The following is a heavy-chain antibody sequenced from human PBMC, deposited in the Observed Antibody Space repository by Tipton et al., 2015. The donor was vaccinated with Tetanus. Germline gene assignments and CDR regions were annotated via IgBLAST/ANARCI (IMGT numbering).Heavy chain of an antibody. CDR3: ARGMVSWGIFPY. CDR2: IYYSGST. D-gene: IGHD2-8*01. Sequence: LRLSCTVSGGSISSYYWGWIRQPPGKGLEWIGYIYYSGSTNYNPSLKSRVTISVDTSKNQFSLKLSSVTAADTAVYYCARGMVSWGIFPYWGQGTLVTVSS. CDR1: GGSISSYY. V-gene: IGHV4-59*01. J-gene: IGHJ4*02.